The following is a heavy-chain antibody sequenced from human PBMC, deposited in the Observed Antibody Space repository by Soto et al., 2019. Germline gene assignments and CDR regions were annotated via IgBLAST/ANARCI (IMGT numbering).Heavy chain of an antibody. D-gene: IGHD6-13*01. CDR1: GYSFSRYL. J-gene: IGHJ4*02. V-gene: IGHV5-51*01. Sequence: GSLKILCKGSGYSFSRYLIGWGRQMPGKGLEWMGIIYPGDSDTRYSPSFQGQVTISADKSISTAYLQWSSLKASDTAMYYCARTSSWYRYYFDYWGQGTLVTVSS. CDR2: IYPGDSDT. CDR3: ARTSSWYRYYFDY.